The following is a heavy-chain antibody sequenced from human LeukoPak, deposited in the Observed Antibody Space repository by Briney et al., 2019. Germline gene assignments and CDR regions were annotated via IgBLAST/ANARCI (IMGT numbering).Heavy chain of an antibody. CDR3: ASSSYYYDSSGYSPFDY. D-gene: IGHD3-22*01. Sequence: SETLSLTCIVSGGSISTHYWSWIRQPPGKGLEWIGYIYYSGNTKYNPSLKSRVTISVDTPKNQFSLKLSSVTAADTAVYYCASSSYYYDSSGYSPFDYWGQGTLVTVSS. V-gene: IGHV4-59*11. CDR2: IYYSGNT. CDR1: GGSISTHY. J-gene: IGHJ4*02.